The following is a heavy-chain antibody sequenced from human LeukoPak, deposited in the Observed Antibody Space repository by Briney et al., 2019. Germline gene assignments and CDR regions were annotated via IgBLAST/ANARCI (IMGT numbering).Heavy chain of an antibody. CDR3: TTEYYGSLNY. J-gene: IGHJ4*02. Sequence: PGGSLRLSCAASAFTFRTYWMSWVRQAPGKGLEWVGRIRSKTDGGTTDYAAPVKGRFTISRDDSKNTLYLQMNSLIIEDTAVYFCTTEYYGSLNYWGQGTLVTVSS. D-gene: IGHD1-26*01. CDR1: AFTFRTYW. CDR2: IRSKTDGGTT. V-gene: IGHV3-15*01.